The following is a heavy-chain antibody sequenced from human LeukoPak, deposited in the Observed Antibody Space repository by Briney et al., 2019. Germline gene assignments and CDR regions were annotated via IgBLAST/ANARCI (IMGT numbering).Heavy chain of an antibody. J-gene: IGHJ4*02. CDR3: TTEVPVTTVDY. V-gene: IGHV3-15*01. CDR2: IKSKTDGGTT. D-gene: IGHD4-17*01. CDR1: GFTFSNAW. Sequence: GGSLRLSCAASGFTFSNAWMSWVRQAPGKGLEWVGRIKSKTDGGTTDYAAPVKGRFTISRDDSKNTLCLQMNSLKTEDTAVYYCTTEVPVTTVDYWGQGTLVTVSS.